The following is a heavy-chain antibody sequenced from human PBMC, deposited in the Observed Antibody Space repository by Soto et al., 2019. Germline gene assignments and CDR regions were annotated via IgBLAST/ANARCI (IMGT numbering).Heavy chain of an antibody. J-gene: IGHJ4*02. V-gene: IGHV3-33*01. CDR3: ARAAVALAPIDY. CDR2: IWYDGSNK. Sequence: QVQLVESGGGVVQPGRSLRLSCAASGFTFSSYGMHWVRQAPGKGLEWVGVIWYDGSNKYYADSVKGRFTISRDNSKNTLYLQMNSLRAEDTAVYYCARAAVALAPIDYWGQGTLVTVSS. CDR1: GFTFSSYG. D-gene: IGHD2-15*01.